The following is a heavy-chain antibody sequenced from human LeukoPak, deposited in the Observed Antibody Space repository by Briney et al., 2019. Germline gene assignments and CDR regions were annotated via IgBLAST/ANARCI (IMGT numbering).Heavy chain of an antibody. V-gene: IGHV4-39*07. J-gene: IGHJ5*02. CDR3: ASQSSGYSLNWFDP. Sequence: PSETLSLTCTVSGGFISSSSYYWSWIRQPPGKGLEWIGEINHSGSTNYNPSLKSRVTISVDTSKNQFSLKLSSVTAADTAVYYCASQSSGYSLNWFDPWGQGTLVTVSS. CDR1: GGFISSSSYY. CDR2: INHSGST. D-gene: IGHD3-22*01.